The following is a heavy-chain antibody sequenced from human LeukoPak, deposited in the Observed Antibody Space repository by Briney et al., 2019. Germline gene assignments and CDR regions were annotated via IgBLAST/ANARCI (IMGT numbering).Heavy chain of an antibody. D-gene: IGHD3-3*01. Sequence: PGRSLRLSCAASGFTFSSYGMHWVRQAPGKGLEWVAVISYDGSNKYYADSVKGRFTISRGNSKNTLYLQMNSLRAEDTAVYYCAKAGLYDFWSGYYNGFFDYWGQGTLVTVSS. CDR1: GFTFSSYG. V-gene: IGHV3-30*18. CDR2: ISYDGSNK. J-gene: IGHJ4*02. CDR3: AKAGLYDFWSGYYNGFFDY.